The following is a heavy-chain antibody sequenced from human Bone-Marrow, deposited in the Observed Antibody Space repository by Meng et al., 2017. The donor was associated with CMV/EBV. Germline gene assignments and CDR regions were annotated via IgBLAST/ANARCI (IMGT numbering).Heavy chain of an antibody. V-gene: IGHV3-30*04. D-gene: IGHD3-22*01. Sequence: GGSLRLSCAASGFTFSSYAMHWVRQAPGKGLEWVAVISYDGSNKYYADAVKGRFTISRDNPKNTLYLQMNSLRAEDTAVYYCAKRADYSDTSNNYSLDYWGQGTLVTVSS. CDR1: GFTFSSYA. J-gene: IGHJ4*02. CDR3: AKRADYSDTSNNYSLDY. CDR2: ISYDGSNK.